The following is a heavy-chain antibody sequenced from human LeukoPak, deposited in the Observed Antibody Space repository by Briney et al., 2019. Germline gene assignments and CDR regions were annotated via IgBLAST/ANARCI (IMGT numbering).Heavy chain of an antibody. Sequence: GGSLRLSCAASGFTFSNTWMSWVRQGPGKGLEWVGRIQRKADGGTTDYAAPVKGRFTISRDDSENTLYLQMNSLKIEDTAVYYCTTESSGGSDSWGQGTLVTVSS. V-gene: IGHV3-15*01. CDR3: TTESSGGSDS. CDR1: GFTFSNTW. CDR2: IQRKADGGTT. J-gene: IGHJ4*02. D-gene: IGHD1-26*01.